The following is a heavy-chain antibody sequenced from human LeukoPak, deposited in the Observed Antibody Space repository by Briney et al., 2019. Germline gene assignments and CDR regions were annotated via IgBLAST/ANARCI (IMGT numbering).Heavy chain of an antibody. V-gene: IGHV4-39*07. J-gene: IGHJ5*02. CDR1: GGPTSSSNYY. Sequence: SETLSLTCTVCGGPTSSSNYYWGWIRKPPGKGLEWIGSKYYSGSTYYNPSLKSRVTISVETAKNQFSLKLNSVPAADTAMYYCARAGGDWFLWFDPWGQGTLVTVSS. D-gene: IGHD2-21*02. CDR2: KYYSGST. CDR3: ARAGGDWFLWFDP.